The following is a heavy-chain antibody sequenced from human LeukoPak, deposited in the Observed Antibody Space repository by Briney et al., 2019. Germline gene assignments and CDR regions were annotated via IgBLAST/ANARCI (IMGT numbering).Heavy chain of an antibody. Sequence: GGSLRLSCAASGFTFSSYSMNWVRQAPGKGLEWISYISRSSTTIYHADSVKGRFTISRDNTKSSLYLQMNSLRAEDTAVYYCASDPLSSSSFDYWGQGTLVTVSS. V-gene: IGHV3-48*01. J-gene: IGHJ4*02. CDR3: ASDPLSSSSFDY. CDR2: ISRSSTTI. CDR1: GFTFSSYS. D-gene: IGHD6-13*01.